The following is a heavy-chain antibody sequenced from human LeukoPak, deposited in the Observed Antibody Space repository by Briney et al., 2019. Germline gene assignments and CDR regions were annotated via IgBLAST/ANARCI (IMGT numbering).Heavy chain of an antibody. CDR1: GGSISSYY. Sequence: PSETLSLTCTVSGGSISSYYWSWIRQPPGKGLEWIGYIYYSGSTNYNPSLKSRVTISVDTSKNQFSLKPNSVTAADTAMYYCARWNYYESSRAFDIWGQGTMVTVSS. D-gene: IGHD3-22*01. V-gene: IGHV4-59*01. CDR2: IYYSGST. J-gene: IGHJ3*02. CDR3: ARWNYYESSRAFDI.